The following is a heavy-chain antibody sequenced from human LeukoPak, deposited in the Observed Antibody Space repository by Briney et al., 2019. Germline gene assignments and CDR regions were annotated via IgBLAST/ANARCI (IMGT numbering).Heavy chain of an antibody. J-gene: IGHJ4*02. CDR1: GFTVSSIY. CDR2: IYSGGST. V-gene: IGHV3-66*01. CDR3: ARGYGGGVGFDY. D-gene: IGHD4-23*01. Sequence: PGGSLRLSCAASGFTVSSIYMSWVRQAPGKGLELVSVIYSGGSTYYANSVKGRFTISRDNSKNTLYLQMNNLRAEDTAVYYCARGYGGGVGFDYWGQGTLVTVSS.